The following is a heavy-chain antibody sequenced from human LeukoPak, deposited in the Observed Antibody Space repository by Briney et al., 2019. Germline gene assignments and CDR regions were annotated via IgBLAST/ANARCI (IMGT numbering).Heavy chain of an antibody. D-gene: IGHD6-19*01. J-gene: IGHJ4*02. V-gene: IGHV3-48*03. CDR2: ISGTGYRI. CDR3: ARGRFWGSGPGPGVDF. CDR1: GFTFSDYA. Sequence: GGPLTLSCAASGFTFSDYAMKWVRQAPGRGLEWVSHISGTGYRIYYADSVKGRFTVSRDNAKNSLHLQMNSLTAEDTAIYFCARGRFWGSGPGPGVDFWGQGTLVTVSS.